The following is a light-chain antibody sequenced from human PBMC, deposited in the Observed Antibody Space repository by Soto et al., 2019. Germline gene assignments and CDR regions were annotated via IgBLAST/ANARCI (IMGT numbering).Light chain of an antibody. Sequence: ALQMTQSPSSLSASGGDRVTISCRASQGIGNALGWYQQKKGKPPKXXIYGASNLQSGVPPRFSGSVYGTDFNLTISSLQTEDFATYDCLQDYNYPRTFGQGTKVDIK. CDR2: GAS. V-gene: IGKV1-6*01. CDR1: QGIGNA. J-gene: IGKJ1*01. CDR3: LQDYNYPRT.